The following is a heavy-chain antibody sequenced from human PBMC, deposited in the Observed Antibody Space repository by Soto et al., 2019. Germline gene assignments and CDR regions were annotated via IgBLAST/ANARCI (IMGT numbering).Heavy chain of an antibody. J-gene: IGHJ4*02. D-gene: IGHD4-4*01. CDR2: IFDSGNA. V-gene: IGHV4-59*08. CDR3: ARHRRTTVAKFYFDN. CDR1: GGSIYSYG. Sequence: SETLSLTCTVSGGSIYSYGWSWIRQPPGKGLEWIAYIFDSGNANYNPSLKSRVTISVDTSKNQFSLKLTSVTAADTAVYYCARHRRTTVAKFYFDNWGQGALVTVSS.